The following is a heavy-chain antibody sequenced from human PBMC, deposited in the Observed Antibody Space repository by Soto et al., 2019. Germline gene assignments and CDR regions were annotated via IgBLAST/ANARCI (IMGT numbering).Heavy chain of an antibody. CDR2: IIPIFGTA. V-gene: IGHV1-69*13. D-gene: IGHD2-21*02. J-gene: IGHJ6*02. CDR1: GGTFSSYA. CDR3: ARDPKRAVVTAAYYYYYGMDV. Sequence: GASVKVSCKASGGTFSSYAISWVRQAPGQGLEWMGGIIPIFGTANYAQKFQGRVTITADESTSTAYMELSSLRSEDTAVYYCARDPKRAVVTAAYYYYYGMDVWGQGTTVTVSS.